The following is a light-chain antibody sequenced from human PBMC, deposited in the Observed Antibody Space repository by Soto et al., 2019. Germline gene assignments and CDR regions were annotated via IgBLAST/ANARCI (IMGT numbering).Light chain of an antibody. CDR2: VNSDGSH. CDR3: QTWGTGPWV. CDR1: SGHSSYA. Sequence: QPVLTQSPSASASLGASVKLTCTLSSGHSSYAIAWHQQQPEKGPRYLMKVNSDGSHSKGDGIPDRFSGSSSGAERYLTISSLQSEDEADYYCQTWGTGPWVFGGGTKPPS. J-gene: IGLJ3*02. V-gene: IGLV4-69*01.